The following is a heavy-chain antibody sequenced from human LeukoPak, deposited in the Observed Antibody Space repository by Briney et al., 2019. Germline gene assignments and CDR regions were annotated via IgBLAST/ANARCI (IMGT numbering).Heavy chain of an antibody. D-gene: IGHD6-13*01. V-gene: IGHV3-21*05. Sequence: GGSLRLSCAASGFTFSSYSMNWVRQAPGKGLEWVSYISSSSSYIYYADSVKGRFTISRDNAKNSLYLQMNSLRAEDTAVYYCAGQVLTAAGIDSWGQGTLLTVSS. CDR2: ISSSSSYI. CDR1: GFTFSSYS. J-gene: IGHJ4*02. CDR3: AGQVLTAAGIDS.